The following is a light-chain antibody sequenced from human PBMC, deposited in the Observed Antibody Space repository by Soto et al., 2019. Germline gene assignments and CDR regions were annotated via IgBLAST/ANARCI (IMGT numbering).Light chain of an antibody. Sequence: QSALTQPASVSGSPGQSIAISCTGTSSDIGSFNLVSWYQQHPGKAPKLLIYEGTKWPSGASHRFSGSNSGNTASLTISGLQAEDEADYYCSSFGGSRTVVLFGGGTKLTVL. V-gene: IGLV2-23*01. CDR1: SSDIGSFNL. J-gene: IGLJ2*01. CDR2: EGT. CDR3: SSFGGSRTVVL.